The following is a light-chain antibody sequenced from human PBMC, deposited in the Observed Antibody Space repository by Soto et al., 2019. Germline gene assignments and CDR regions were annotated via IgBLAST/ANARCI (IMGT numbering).Light chain of an antibody. Sequence: GDRVTITCRASQSISSWLAWYQQKPGKAPKLLIYDASSLESGVPSTFSGSGSGTEFNLTINRLQPDDFAAYYCQQYSSSPRTFGQRSKVDI. CDR2: DAS. V-gene: IGKV1-5*01. J-gene: IGKJ1*01. CDR1: QSISSW. CDR3: QQYSSSPRT.